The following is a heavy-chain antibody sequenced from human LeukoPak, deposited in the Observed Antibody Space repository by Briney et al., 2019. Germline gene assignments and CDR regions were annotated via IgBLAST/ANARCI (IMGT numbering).Heavy chain of an antibody. CDR3: ARSGGSYRLDY. Sequence: GGSLRLSCAASGFTFSSYWMSWVRQAPGKGLEWVANIKQDGSEKYYVDSVKCRFTISRDNAKNSLYLQMNSLRAEDTAVYYCARSGGSYRLDYWGQGTLVTVSS. V-gene: IGHV3-7*01. CDR1: GFTFSSYW. D-gene: IGHD1-26*01. CDR2: IKQDGSEK. J-gene: IGHJ4*02.